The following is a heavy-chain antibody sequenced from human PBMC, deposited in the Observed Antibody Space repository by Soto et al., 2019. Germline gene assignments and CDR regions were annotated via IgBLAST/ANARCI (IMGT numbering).Heavy chain of an antibody. Sequence: QLHLQESGSGLVKPSQTLSLTCAVSCCSISIGGYSWSWIRQPPGQGLEWIWYIYHSGSTYYNPSLKSRVTISVDRSKNQFSLKLSSVTAADTAVYYCAVGPGVARNDWVKVTLVTVSS. CDR3: AVGPGVARND. V-gene: IGHV4-30-2*01. CDR1: CCSISIGGYS. CDR2: IYHSGST. D-gene: IGHD1-1*01. J-gene: IGHJ4*02.